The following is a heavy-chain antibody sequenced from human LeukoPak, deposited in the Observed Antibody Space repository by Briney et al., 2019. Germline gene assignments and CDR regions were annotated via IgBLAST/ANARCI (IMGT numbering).Heavy chain of an antibody. CDR3: ARDLDGAADY. D-gene: IGHD4-17*01. V-gene: IGHV4-30-2*01. J-gene: IGHJ4*02. CDR2: IYHSGST. Sequence: SETLSLTCAVSGGSISSGGYSWSWIRQPPGKGLEWIGYIYHSGSTNYNPSLKSRVTISVDKSKNQFSLKLSSVTAADTAVYYCARDLDGAADYWGQGTLVTVSS. CDR1: GGSISSGGYS.